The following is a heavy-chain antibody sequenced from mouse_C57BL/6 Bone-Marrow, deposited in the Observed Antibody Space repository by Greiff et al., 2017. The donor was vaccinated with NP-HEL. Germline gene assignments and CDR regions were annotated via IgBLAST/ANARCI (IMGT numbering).Heavy chain of an antibody. J-gene: IGHJ3*01. CDR3: TCSSFAY. CDR2: LNPNSGST. CDR1: GYTFTSYW. V-gene: IGHV1-64*01. Sequence: QVQLQQPGAELVKPGASVKLSCKASGYTFTSYWMHWVKQRPGQGLEWIGMLNPNSGSTNYNEKFKGKATLTVDKSSSTAYMQLSSLTSEDSAVYCGTCSSFAYWGQGTPVTVSA. D-gene: IGHD1-3*01.